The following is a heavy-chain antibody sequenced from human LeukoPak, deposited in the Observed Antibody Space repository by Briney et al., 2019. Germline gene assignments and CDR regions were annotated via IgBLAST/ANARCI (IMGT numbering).Heavy chain of an antibody. J-gene: IGHJ4*02. D-gene: IGHD6-13*01. CDR1: GFTFSGYA. V-gene: IGHV3-23*01. CDR2: ISGSGGST. CDR3: AKAGPIAAAGTGFDY. Sequence: GGSLRLSCAASGFTFSGYAMSWVRQAPGKGLEWVSAISGSGGSTYYADSVKGRFTISRDNFKNTLYLQMNSLRAEDTAVYYCAKAGPIAAAGTGFDYWGQGTLVTVSS.